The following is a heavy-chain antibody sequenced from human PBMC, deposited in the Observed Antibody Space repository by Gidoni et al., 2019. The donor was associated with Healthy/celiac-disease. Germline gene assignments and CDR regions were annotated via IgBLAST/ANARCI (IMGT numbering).Heavy chain of an antibody. Sequence: EVQLVESGGGLVQPGGSLSVSCSASGFTVSSNYMRWVRQAPGKGLEWVSVIYSGGSTYYADSVKGRFTISRDNSKNTLYLQMNSLRAEDTAVYYCARDPDCSGGSCYWGQGTLVTVSS. CDR2: IYSGGST. CDR1: GFTVSSNY. D-gene: IGHD2-15*01. V-gene: IGHV3-66*01. J-gene: IGHJ4*02. CDR3: ARDPDCSGGSCY.